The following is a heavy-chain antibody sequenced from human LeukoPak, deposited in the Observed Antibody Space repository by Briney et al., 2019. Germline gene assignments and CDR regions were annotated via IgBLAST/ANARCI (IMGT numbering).Heavy chain of an antibody. CDR2: INHSGST. CDR1: GGSISSYY. J-gene: IGHJ5*02. V-gene: IGHV4-34*01. Sequence: PSETLSLTCTVSGGSISSYYWSRIRQPPGKGLEWIGEINHSGSTNYNPSLKSRVTISVDTSKNQFSLKLSSVTAADTAVYYCARAPGSGSYFRFDPWGQGTLVTVSS. CDR3: ARAPGSGSYFRFDP. D-gene: IGHD3-10*01.